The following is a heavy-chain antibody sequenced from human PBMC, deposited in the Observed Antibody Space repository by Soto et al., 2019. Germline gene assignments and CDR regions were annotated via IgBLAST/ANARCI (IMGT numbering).Heavy chain of an antibody. V-gene: IGHV3-30*18. D-gene: IGHD4-17*01. J-gene: IGHJ6*02. CDR3: AKDLRPYYYYYSMDV. CDR1: GFTFSSYG. CDR2: ISYDGSNK. Sequence: QVQLVESGGGVVQPGRSLRLSCAASGFTFSSYGMHWVRQARGKGLEWVAVISYDGSNKYYADSVKGRFTISRDNSKNTLYLQMNSLRAEDTAVYYCAKDLRPYYYYYSMDVWGQGTTVTVSS.